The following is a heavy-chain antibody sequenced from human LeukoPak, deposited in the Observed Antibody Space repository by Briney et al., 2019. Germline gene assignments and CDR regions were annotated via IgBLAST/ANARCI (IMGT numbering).Heavy chain of an antibody. CDR3: ARTCNDASCQPPY. Sequence: ASVRVSCKASGYTFTTRGITWVRQAPGQGLEWMGWISTHNGNTNYAERLQGRVTLTPDTSTSTASMELGSLTSDDTAAYYCARTCNDASCQPPYWGQGTLVAVSS. V-gene: IGHV1-18*01. CDR2: ISTHNGNT. J-gene: IGHJ4*02. CDR1: GYTFTTRG. D-gene: IGHD2-15*01.